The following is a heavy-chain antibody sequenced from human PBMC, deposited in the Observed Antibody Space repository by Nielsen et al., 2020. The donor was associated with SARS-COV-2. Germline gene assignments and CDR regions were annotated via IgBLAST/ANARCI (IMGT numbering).Heavy chain of an antibody. CDR3: ARDHTMLRGRVLYFDL. CDR1: GYSFNMYT. CDR2: ISAFNGNT. Sequence: ASVKVSCKASGYSFNMYTMNWVRQAPGQGLEWMGWISAFNGNTNYAQKLQGRVTMTTDTSTSTAYMELRGLRSDDTAVYYCARDHTMLRGRVLYFDLWGRGTLVTVSS. V-gene: IGHV1-18*01. D-gene: IGHD3-10*01. J-gene: IGHJ2*01.